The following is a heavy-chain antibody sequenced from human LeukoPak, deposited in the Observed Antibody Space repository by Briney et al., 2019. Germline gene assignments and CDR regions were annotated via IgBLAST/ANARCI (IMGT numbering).Heavy chain of an antibody. CDR1: GFTFSSYG. CDR3: ARAPARTRYNWFDP. CDR2: ISYNGSNK. J-gene: IGHJ5*02. V-gene: IGHV3-30*03. D-gene: IGHD6-6*01. Sequence: GGSLRLSCAASGFTFSSYGMHWVRQAPGKGLEWVAVISYNGSNKYYADSVKGRFTISRDNSKNTLYLQMNSLRAEGTAVYYCARAPARTRYNWFDPWGQGTLVTVSS.